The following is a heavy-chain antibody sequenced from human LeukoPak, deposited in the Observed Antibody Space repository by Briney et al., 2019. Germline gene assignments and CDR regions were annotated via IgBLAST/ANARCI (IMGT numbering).Heavy chain of an antibody. CDR3: ARSSDSSGYYGGGIVDY. D-gene: IGHD6-19*01. Sequence: SETLSLTCTVSGGSISIYYWNWIRQPAGKGLEWIGRIYTNENTFFNPSLKSRVTMSVDTSKNQFSLQLTSVTAADAAVYYCARSSDSSGYYGGGIVDYWGQGTLVTVSS. CDR1: GGSISIYY. CDR2: IYTNENT. J-gene: IGHJ4*02. V-gene: IGHV4-4*07.